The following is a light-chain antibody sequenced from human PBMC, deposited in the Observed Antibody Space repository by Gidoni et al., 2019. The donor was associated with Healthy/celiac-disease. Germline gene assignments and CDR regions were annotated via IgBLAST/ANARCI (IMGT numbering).Light chain of an antibody. J-gene: IGKJ3*01. CDR1: QSISSY. CDR3: QQSYSTPFT. CDR2: AAS. V-gene: IGKV1-39*01. Sequence: DIQMTQSPSSLYASVGDRVTITCRASQSISSYLNWYQQKPGKAPKLLIYAASSLQSGVPSRFSGSVSGTDFTLTISSLQPEDFATYYCQQSYSTPFTFGPGTKVEIK.